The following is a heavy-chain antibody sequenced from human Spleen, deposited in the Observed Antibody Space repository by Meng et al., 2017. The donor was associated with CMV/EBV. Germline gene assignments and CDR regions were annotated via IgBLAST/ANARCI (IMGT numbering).Heavy chain of an antibody. Sequence: GESLKISCAASGFTFSSYGMPWVRQAPGKGLEWVTYIRYDSAYTYYADSVQGRFTISRDNSKNILYLQMNSLRPEDTAMYYCAKVGDGYGDYGSIDSWGQGAMVTVSS. J-gene: IGHJ4*02. CDR3: AKVGDGYGDYGSIDS. D-gene: IGHD4-17*01. CDR1: GFTFSSYG. CDR2: IRYDSAYT. V-gene: IGHV3-30*02.